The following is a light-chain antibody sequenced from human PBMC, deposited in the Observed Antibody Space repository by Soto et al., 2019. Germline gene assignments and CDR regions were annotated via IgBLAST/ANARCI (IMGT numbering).Light chain of an antibody. CDR3: QQCGSSPWT. V-gene: IGKV3-20*01. CDR1: QSVSTSY. Sequence: DIVLTQSPGTLSLSPGDRATLSCRASQSVSTSYLAWYQQKPGQAPRLLIYGASSRATGIPDRFSGSGSGTDFTLTISRLEPEDFAVYYCQQCGSSPWTFGQGTKVDIK. J-gene: IGKJ1*01. CDR2: GAS.